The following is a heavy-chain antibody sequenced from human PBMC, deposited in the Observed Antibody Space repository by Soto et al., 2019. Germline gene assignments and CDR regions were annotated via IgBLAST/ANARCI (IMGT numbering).Heavy chain of an antibody. D-gene: IGHD3-10*01. V-gene: IGHV3-33*01. Sequence: VQLVESGGGVVQPGRSLRLSCAASGFTFSSYGMHWVRQAPGKGLEWVAVIWYDGSNKYYADSVKGRFTISRDNSKNTLYLQMNSLRAEDTAVYYCARGPYGSGMYMDVWGKGTTVTVSS. CDR1: GFTFSSYG. CDR3: ARGPYGSGMYMDV. J-gene: IGHJ6*03. CDR2: IWYDGSNK.